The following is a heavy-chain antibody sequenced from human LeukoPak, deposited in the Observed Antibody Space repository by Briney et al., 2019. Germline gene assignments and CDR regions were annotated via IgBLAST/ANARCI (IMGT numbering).Heavy chain of an antibody. CDR3: ARHSSSWDENFDY. CDR2: MNPNSGNT. Sequence: GASVKVSCKASGYTFTSYDINWVRQATGQGLEWMGWMNPNSGNTGYAQKFQGRVTMTRNTSISTAYMELSSLRSEDTAVYYCARHSSSWDENFDYWGQGTLVTVSS. CDR1: GYTFTSYD. D-gene: IGHD6-13*01. J-gene: IGHJ4*02. V-gene: IGHV1-8*01.